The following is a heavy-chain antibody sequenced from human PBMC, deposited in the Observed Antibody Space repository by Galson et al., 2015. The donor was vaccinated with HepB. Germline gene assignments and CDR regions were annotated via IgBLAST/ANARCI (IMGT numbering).Heavy chain of an antibody. CDR3: ASEGPGYCSSTSCYHYYMDV. CDR2: INPNSGGT. V-gene: IGHV1-2*02. CDR1: GYTFTGYY. Sequence: SVKVSCKASGYTFTGYYMHWVRQAPGQGLEWMGWINPNSGGTNYAQKFQGRVTMTRDTSISTAYMELSRLRSDDTAVYYCASEGPGYCSSTSCYHYYMDVWGKGTTVTVSS. J-gene: IGHJ6*03. D-gene: IGHD2-2*01.